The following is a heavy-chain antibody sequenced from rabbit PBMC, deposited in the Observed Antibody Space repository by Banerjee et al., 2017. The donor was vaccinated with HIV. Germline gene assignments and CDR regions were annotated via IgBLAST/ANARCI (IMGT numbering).Heavy chain of an antibody. J-gene: IGHJ6*01. CDR2: INSNTGNT. D-gene: IGHD4-1*01. V-gene: IGHV1S45*01. CDR1: GFDFSRYYM. Sequence: QEQLVESGGGLVQPGGSLKLSCKASGFDFSRYYMSWVRQAPGMGLEWIACINSNTGNTVYATWAKGPFTISKTSSTTVTLQMTSLTAADTATHFCARDLAGVTGWNFGLWGPGTLVTVS. CDR3: ARDLAGVTGWNFGL.